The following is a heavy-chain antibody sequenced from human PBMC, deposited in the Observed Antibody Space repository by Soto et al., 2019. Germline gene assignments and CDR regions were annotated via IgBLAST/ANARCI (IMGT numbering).Heavy chain of an antibody. CDR2: VSYDGIDE. V-gene: IGHV3-30*18. Sequence: QVHLVESGGGVVQPGRSLRLSCAASGFTFTSFGIHWVRQAPGKGLEWVAVVSYDGIDENYADSVKGRFSISRDNYKNTVYLQMNSLRGEDTAVYYCAKDLREMATKPPDYWGQGTLVTVSS. CDR3: AKDLREMATKPPDY. J-gene: IGHJ4*02. D-gene: IGHD5-12*01. CDR1: GFTFTSFG.